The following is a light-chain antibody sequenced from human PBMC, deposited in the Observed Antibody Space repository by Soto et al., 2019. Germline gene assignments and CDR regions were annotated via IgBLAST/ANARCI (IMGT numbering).Light chain of an antibody. Sequence: QSVLTQPPSVSGAPGQRIIISCTGSSSNIGADYDVHWYKQFPGAAPKLPIYGNANRPSGVPDRISGSKSGTSASLASTGLQAEDEADYYCQSYDRSLSGYVFGTGTKVTVL. CDR1: SSNIGADYD. CDR2: GNA. CDR3: QSYDRSLSGYV. J-gene: IGLJ1*01. V-gene: IGLV1-40*01.